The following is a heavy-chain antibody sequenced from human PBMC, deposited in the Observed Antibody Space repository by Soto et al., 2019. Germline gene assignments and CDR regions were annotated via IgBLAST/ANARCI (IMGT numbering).Heavy chain of an antibody. V-gene: IGHV3-30*18. D-gene: IGHD3-22*01. J-gene: IGHJ4*02. CDR2: ISYDGSNK. Sequence: QVQLVESGGGVVQPGRSLRLSCAASGFTFSSYGMHWVRQAPGKGLEWVAVISYDGSNKYYADSVKGRFTISRDNSKNTLFLQMNSRRPEETAVYYCAKSRINYYDSSGYYYGGSFDYWGQGTLVTVSA. CDR1: GFTFSSYG. CDR3: AKSRINYYDSSGYYYGGSFDY.